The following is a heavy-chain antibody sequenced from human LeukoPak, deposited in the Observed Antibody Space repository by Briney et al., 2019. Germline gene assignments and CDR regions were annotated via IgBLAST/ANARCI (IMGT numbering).Heavy chain of an antibody. V-gene: IGHV4-39*07. Sequence: SETLSLTCTVSGGSVSSSSYYWAWIRQPPGKGLEWIGNIYCSGTTYYNPSLKSRVTISLDTSKNQFSLKLSSVTAADTAIYYCARDFSSSSTVYYYYYMDVWGKGTTVTVSS. CDR3: ARDFSSSSTVYYYYYMDV. CDR2: IYCSGTT. D-gene: IGHD6-6*01. CDR1: GGSVSSSSYY. J-gene: IGHJ6*03.